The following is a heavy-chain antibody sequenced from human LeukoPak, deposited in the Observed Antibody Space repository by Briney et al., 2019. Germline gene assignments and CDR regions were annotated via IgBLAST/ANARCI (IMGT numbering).Heavy chain of an antibody. D-gene: IGHD3-10*01. J-gene: IGHJ4*02. CDR1: GFTFSTYG. CDR3: AKDRATMVRGVSYYFDY. V-gene: IGHV3-30*18. CDR2: ISYDGSNK. Sequence: GGSLRLSCAASGFTFSTYGMHWVRQAPGKGLEWVALISYDGSNKYYADSVKGRFTISRDNSKNTLYLQMNSLRAEDTAVYYCAKDRATMVRGVSYYFDYWGQGTLVTVSS.